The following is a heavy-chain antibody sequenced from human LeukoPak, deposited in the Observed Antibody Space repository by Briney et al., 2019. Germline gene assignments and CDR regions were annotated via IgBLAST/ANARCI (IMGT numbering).Heavy chain of an antibody. CDR3: ARDTLGLSPYYYGMDV. CDR2: IIPILGIA. V-gene: IGHV1-69*04. J-gene: IGHJ6*02. Sequence: SVKVSCKASGGTFSSYAISWVRQAPGQGLEWMGRIIPILGIANYAQKFQGRVTITADKSTSTAYKELSSLRSEDTAVYYCARDTLGLSPYYYGMDVWGQGTTVTVSS. D-gene: IGHD3/OR15-3a*01. CDR1: GGTFSSYA.